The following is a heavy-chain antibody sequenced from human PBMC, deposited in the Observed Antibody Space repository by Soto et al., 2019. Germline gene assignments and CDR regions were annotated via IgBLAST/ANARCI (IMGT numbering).Heavy chain of an antibody. CDR1: GASITGSSY. CDR2: FSLSGTT. V-gene: IGHV4-4*07. Sequence: SETLSLTCTVSGASITGSSYWSWIRQPAGKGLEWIGRFSLSGTTSYNPSLRGRVTMSADVSKNQFSLRLTSVTAADTALYYCARGMTPPGAPAWYYFDSWGQGTLVTVSS. J-gene: IGHJ4*02. CDR3: ARGMTPPGAPAWYYFDS. D-gene: IGHD2-8*02.